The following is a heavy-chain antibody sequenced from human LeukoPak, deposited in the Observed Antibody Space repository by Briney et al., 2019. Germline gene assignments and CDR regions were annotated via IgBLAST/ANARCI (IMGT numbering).Heavy chain of an antibody. CDR2: ISYDGGNK. Sequence: GRSLRLSCAASGFTFSSYAMHWVRQAPGKGLEWVAVISYDGGNKYYTDSVKGRFTISRDNSKNTLYLQMNSLRAEDTAVYYCARIQVDTAMTHDAFDIWGRGTMVTVSS. V-gene: IGHV3-30*04. CDR3: ARIQVDTAMTHDAFDI. CDR1: GFTFSSYA. D-gene: IGHD5-18*01. J-gene: IGHJ3*02.